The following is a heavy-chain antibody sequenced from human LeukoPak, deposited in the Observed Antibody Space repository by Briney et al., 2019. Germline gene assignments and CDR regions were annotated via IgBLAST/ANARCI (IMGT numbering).Heavy chain of an antibody. D-gene: IGHD3-22*01. CDR2: INTNTGNP. Sequence: APVKVSCKASGYTFTSYAMNWVRQAPGQGLEWMGWINTNTGNPTYAQGFTGRFVFSLDTSVSTAYLQISSLKAEDTAVYYCARDMRDYDSSGYYPHLDYWGQGTLVTVSS. CDR3: ARDMRDYDSSGYYPHLDY. V-gene: IGHV7-4-1*02. CDR1: GYTFTSYA. J-gene: IGHJ4*02.